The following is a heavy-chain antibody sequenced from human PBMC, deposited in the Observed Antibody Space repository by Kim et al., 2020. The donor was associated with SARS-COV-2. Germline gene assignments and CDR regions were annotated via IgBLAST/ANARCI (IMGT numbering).Heavy chain of an antibody. CDR1: GYSISSGYY. CDR2: IYHSGST. Sequence: SETLSLTCTVSGYSISSGYYWGWIRQPPGKGLEWIGSIYHSGSTYYNPSLNSRVTISVDTSKNQFSLKLSSVTAADTAVYYCARDYIVVVVAAKRRFDPWGQGTLVTVSS. CDR3: ARDYIVVVVAAKRRFDP. V-gene: IGHV4-38-2*02. D-gene: IGHD2-15*01. J-gene: IGHJ5*02.